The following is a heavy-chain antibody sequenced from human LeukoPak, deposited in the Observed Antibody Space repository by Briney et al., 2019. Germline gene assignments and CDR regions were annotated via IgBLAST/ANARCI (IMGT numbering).Heavy chain of an antibody. CDR2: ISYDGSKK. V-gene: IGHV3-30*18. Sequence: GGSLRLSCAASGLTFSSYGMHWVRQAPGKWLEWVAVISYDGSKKYYADSVKGRFTISRDNSKNTLYLQMNSLRAEDTAVYYCAKDPQKTAMAYFDYWGQGTLVTVSS. J-gene: IGHJ4*02. D-gene: IGHD5-18*01. CDR3: AKDPQKTAMAYFDY. CDR1: GLTFSSYG.